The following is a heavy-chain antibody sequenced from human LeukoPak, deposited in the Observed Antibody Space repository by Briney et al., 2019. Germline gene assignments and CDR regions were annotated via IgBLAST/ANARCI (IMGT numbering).Heavy chain of an antibody. CDR3: ARDRGILTGTGAFDI. V-gene: IGHV3-48*03. D-gene: IGHD3-9*01. CDR2: ITSSGWTI. J-gene: IGHJ3*02. CDR1: GFTFSDYE. Sequence: GGSLRLSCAASGFTFSDYEMNWVRQAPGKGLEWLSYITSSGWTIYYADSVRGRFTMSRDNAKNSLYLQLNSLRAEDTAVYYCARDRGILTGTGAFDIWGQGTRVTVSS.